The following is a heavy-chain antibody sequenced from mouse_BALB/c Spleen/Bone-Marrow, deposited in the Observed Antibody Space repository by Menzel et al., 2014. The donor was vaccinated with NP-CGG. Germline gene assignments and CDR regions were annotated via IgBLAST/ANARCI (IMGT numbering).Heavy chain of an antibody. CDR2: IRNKANGYTT. Sequence: EVKLMESGGGLVQPGGSLRLSCATSGFTFTDYYMSWVRQPPGKALEWLSFIRNKANGYTTEYSASVKGRFTISRDNSQSILYLQMNTLRAEDSATYYCATGWFAYWGQGTLVTVSA. CDR1: GFTFTDYY. CDR3: ATGWFAY. J-gene: IGHJ3*01. V-gene: IGHV7-3*02.